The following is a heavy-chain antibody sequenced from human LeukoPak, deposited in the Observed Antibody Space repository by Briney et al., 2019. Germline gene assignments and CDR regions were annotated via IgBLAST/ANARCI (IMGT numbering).Heavy chain of an antibody. CDR3: ARGRSQSIAARPSSPALDY. CDR1: GLTFSDYH. V-gene: IGHV3-11*04. Sequence: GGSLRLSCAAFGLTFSDYHMSWIRQAPGKGLEWVSHISDNGRTKYCANSVQGRFTVSRDNAKNSLYLQMNSLRAEDTAVYYCARGRSQSIAARPSSPALDYWGQGTLVTVSS. D-gene: IGHD6-6*01. CDR2: ISDNGRTK. J-gene: IGHJ4*02.